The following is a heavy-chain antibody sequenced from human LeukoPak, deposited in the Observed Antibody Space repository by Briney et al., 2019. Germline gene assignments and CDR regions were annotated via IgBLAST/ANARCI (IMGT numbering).Heavy chain of an antibody. CDR2: INPSGGST. Sequence: ASVKVSCKASGYTFTSYYMHRVRQAPGQGLEWMGIINPSGGSTSYAQKFQGRVTMTRDTSTSTVYMELSSLRSEDTAVYYCARERSGYYYDSSGNPPSYWGQGTLVTVSS. J-gene: IGHJ4*02. CDR1: GYTFTSYY. D-gene: IGHD3-22*01. V-gene: IGHV1-46*01. CDR3: ARERSGYYYDSSGNPPSY.